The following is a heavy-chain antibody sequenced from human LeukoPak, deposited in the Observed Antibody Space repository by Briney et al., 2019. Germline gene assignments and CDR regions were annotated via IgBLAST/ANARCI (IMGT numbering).Heavy chain of an antibody. J-gene: IGHJ5*02. D-gene: IGHD3-10*01. V-gene: IGHV4-39*01. CDR2: IYYGGST. Sequence: WETLSLTCTVSGGSFSSYSYYWVWIRQPPGKELEGSRSIYYGGSTYYNPFLKSRATIFVDTSKNQFSLKLSSGTAADTAVYYCAGHRPHYYGSGSYLFDPWGQGTLVTVS. CDR1: GGSFSSYSYY. CDR3: AGHRPHYYGSGSYLFDP.